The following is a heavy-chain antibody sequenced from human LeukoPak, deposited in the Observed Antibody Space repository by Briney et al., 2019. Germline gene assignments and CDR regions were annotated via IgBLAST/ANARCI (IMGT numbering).Heavy chain of an antibody. CDR3: ARLDYDFWSDTLSGNYYYGMDV. CDR2: IYYSGST. J-gene: IGHJ6*02. CDR1: GGSISSYY. D-gene: IGHD3-3*01. Sequence: PSETLSLTCTVSGGSISSYYWSWIRQPPGKGLEWIGYIYYSGSTNYNPSLKSRVTISVDTSKNQFSLKLSSVTAADTAVYYCARLDYDFWSDTLSGNYYYGMDVWGQGTTVTVSS. V-gene: IGHV4-59*08.